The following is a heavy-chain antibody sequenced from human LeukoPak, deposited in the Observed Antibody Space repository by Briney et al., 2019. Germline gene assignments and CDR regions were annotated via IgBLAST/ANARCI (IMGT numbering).Heavy chain of an antibody. CDR1: GYTFTCYG. CDR2: ISAYNGNT. J-gene: IGHJ4*02. Sequence: ASVKVSCKASGYTFTCYGISWVRQAPGQGLEWMGWISAYNGNTNYAQKLQGRVTMTTDTSTSTAYMELRSLRSDDTAVYYCARDLRGSRQMSSGSDYWGQGTLVTVSS. CDR3: ARDLRGSRQMSSGSDY. D-gene: IGHD3-22*01. V-gene: IGHV1-18*01.